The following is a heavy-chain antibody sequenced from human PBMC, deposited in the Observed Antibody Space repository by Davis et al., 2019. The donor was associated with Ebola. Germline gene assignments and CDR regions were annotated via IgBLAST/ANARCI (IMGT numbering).Heavy chain of an antibody. Sequence: AASVKVSCKASGGTFSSYAISWVRQAPGQGLEWMGGIIPIFGTANYAQKFQGRVTITADESTSTAYMELSSLRSEDTAVYYCARENQGSYYYYGMDVWGQGTTVTVSS. J-gene: IGHJ6*02. D-gene: IGHD1-14*01. V-gene: IGHV1-69*13. CDR3: ARENQGSYYYYGMDV. CDR1: GGTFSSYA. CDR2: IIPIFGTA.